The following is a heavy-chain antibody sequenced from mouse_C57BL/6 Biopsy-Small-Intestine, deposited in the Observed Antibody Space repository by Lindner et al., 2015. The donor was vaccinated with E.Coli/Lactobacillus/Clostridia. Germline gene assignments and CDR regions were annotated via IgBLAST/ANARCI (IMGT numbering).Heavy chain of an antibody. CDR3: ARGRDLPY. CDR1: GYTFSSYD. CDR2: MHPHNGSS. V-gene: IGHV1S29*02. Sequence: SVKVSCKTSGYTFSSYDIHWVRQAPGQGLEWVGRMHPHNGSSGYAQKFQGRVTMTRNTSISTAYMELTSLRPDDTAVYYCARGRDLPYWGQGTLVTVSS. J-gene: IGHJ4*01.